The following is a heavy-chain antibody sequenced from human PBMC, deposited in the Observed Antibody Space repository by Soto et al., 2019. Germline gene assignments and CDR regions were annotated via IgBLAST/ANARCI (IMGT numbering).Heavy chain of an antibody. J-gene: IGHJ4*02. CDR2: IYYSGST. D-gene: IGHD3-3*01. Sequence: SETLSLTCTVSGGSISSSSYYWGWIRQPPGKGLEWIGSIYYSGSTYYNPSLKSRVTISVDTSKNQFSLKLGSVTAADTAVYYCARHVSEWLLYRYFDYWGQGTLVTVSS. V-gene: IGHV4-39*01. CDR3: ARHVSEWLLYRYFDY. CDR1: GGSISSSSYY.